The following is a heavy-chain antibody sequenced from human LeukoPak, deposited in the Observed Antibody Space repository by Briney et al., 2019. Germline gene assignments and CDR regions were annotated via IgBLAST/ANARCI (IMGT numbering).Heavy chain of an antibody. CDR1: GGSISSSY. CDR3: ATWGIAVAGTFDY. Sequence: SETLSLTCTVSGGSISSSYWSWIRQPPGRGLEWIGYIYYSGSTNYNPSFKSRVAISVDTSKNQFSLKLSSVTAADTAVYYCATWGIAVAGTFDYWGQGTLVTVST. CDR2: IYYSGST. J-gene: IGHJ4*02. D-gene: IGHD6-19*01. V-gene: IGHV4-59*08.